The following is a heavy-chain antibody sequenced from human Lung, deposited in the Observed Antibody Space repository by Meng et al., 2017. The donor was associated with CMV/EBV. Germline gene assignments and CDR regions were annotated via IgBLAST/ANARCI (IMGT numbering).Heavy chain of an antibody. Sequence: GGSLRLXCAASGFTFSSYSMHWVRQAPGKGLEWVAHVSFDGRNQYYADSMKGRFTVSRDNSKNTLDLQMKSLRTEDTAVYYCTKDQWGSSSSLTGMDVWGQGTTVTVSS. V-gene: IGHV3-30*04. D-gene: IGHD6-6*01. CDR1: GFTFSSYS. CDR3: TKDQWGSSSSLTGMDV. J-gene: IGHJ6*02. CDR2: VSFDGRNQ.